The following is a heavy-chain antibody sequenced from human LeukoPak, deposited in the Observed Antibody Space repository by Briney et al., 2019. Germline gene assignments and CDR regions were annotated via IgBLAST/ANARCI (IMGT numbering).Heavy chain of an antibody. CDR2: ISGSGGST. CDR1: GFTFSSYA. D-gene: IGHD6-13*01. V-gene: IGHV3-23*01. Sequence: PGGSLRLSCAASGFTFSSYAMSWVRQAPGKGLEWVSAISGSGGSTYYADSVKGQFTISRDNSKNTLYLQMNSLRAEDTAVYYCAKCGIAAAGPTRLLSSYYYYYGMDVWGQGTTVTVSS. J-gene: IGHJ6*02. CDR3: AKCGIAAAGPTRLLSSYYYYYGMDV.